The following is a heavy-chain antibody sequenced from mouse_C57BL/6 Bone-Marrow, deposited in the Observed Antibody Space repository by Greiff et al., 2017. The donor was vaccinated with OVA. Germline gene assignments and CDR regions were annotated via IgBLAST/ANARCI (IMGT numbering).Heavy chain of an antibody. J-gene: IGHJ3*01. CDR3: ARDSGYYSAWFAY. CDR1: GFTFSSYA. CDR2: ISDGGSYT. V-gene: IGHV5-4*01. D-gene: IGHD2-3*01. Sequence: EVQGVESGGGLVKPGGSLKLSCAASGFTFSSYAMSWVRQTPEKRLEWVATISDGGSYTYYPDNVKGRFTISRDNAKNNLYLQMSHLKSEDTAMYYCARDSGYYSAWFAYWGQGNLVTVSA.